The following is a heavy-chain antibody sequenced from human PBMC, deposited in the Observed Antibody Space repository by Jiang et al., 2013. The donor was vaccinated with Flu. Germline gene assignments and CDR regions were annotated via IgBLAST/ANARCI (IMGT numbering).Heavy chain of an antibody. J-gene: IGHJ4*02. CDR3: AKDLDYYDSSGYPYPFFDY. CDR2: ISYDGSNK. Sequence: QLVESGGGVVQPGRSLRLSCAASGFTFSSYGMHWVRQAPGKGLEWVAVISYDGSNKYYADSVKGRFTISRDNSKNTLYLQMNSLRAEDTAVYYCAKDLDYYDSSGYPYPFFDYWGQGTLVTVSS. CDR1: GFTFSSYG. D-gene: IGHD3-22*01. V-gene: IGHV3-30*18.